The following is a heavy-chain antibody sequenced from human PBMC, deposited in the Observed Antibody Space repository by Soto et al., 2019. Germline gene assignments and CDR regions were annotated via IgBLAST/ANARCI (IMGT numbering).Heavy chain of an antibody. D-gene: IGHD2-15*01. Sequence: QAQLVESGGGVVQPGRSLRLSCAATGFSVTTFGMQWVRQAPGKGLEWVARLTLDGSTSVHADSVKGRFTISRDTSKNTLYLQINSLRPEDTAVYYCACSSDYGGHGTLVAVSS. V-gene: IGHV3-30*05. J-gene: IGHJ4*01. CDR1: GFSVTTFG. CDR3: ACSSDY. CDR2: LTLDGSTS.